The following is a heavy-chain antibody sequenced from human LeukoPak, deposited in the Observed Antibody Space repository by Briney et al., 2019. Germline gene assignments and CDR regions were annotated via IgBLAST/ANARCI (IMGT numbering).Heavy chain of an antibody. V-gene: IGHV4-61*02. Sequence: SETLSLTCTVSGGSINSGSYFYHWIRQPAGKGLEWIGRIYTSGSTIYNPSLKSRVTISVDTSKNQVSLKLTSVTAADTAVYYCARVEVAVAGPFDYWGQGTLVTVSS. CDR3: ARVEVAVAGPFDY. J-gene: IGHJ4*02. CDR2: IYTSGST. CDR1: GGSINSGSYF. D-gene: IGHD6-19*01.